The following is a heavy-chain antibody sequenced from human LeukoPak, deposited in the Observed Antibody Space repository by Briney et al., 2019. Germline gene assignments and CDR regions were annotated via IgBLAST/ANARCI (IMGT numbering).Heavy chain of an antibody. V-gene: IGHV3-23*01. D-gene: IGHD3-22*01. CDR1: GFTVGSNY. Sequence: GGSLRLSCAASGFTVGSNYMSWVRQAPGRGLEWVSAISGSGSSTYYSDSVKGRFTISRDNAKNSLYLQMNSLRAEDTAVYYCARSSGYYYYFDYWGQGTLVTVSS. J-gene: IGHJ4*02. CDR2: ISGSGSST. CDR3: ARSSGYYYYFDY.